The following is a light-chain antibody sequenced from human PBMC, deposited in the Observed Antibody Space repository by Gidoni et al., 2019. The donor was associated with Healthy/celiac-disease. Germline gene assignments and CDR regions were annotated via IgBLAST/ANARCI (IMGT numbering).Light chain of an antibody. CDR2: S. J-gene: IGKJ4*01. V-gene: IGKV3-15*01. CDR1: QSVSSN. Sequence: EIVMTQSPATLSVSPGERATLSCRASQSVSSNLAWYPQKPGQAPRLLISSTRATGIPARFSGSGSGTEFTLTISSLQSEDFAVYYCQQYNNWPFTFGGXTKVEIK. CDR3: QQYNNWPFT.